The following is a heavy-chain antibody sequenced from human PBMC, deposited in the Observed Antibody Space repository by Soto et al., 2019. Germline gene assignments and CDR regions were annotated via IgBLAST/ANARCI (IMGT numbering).Heavy chain of an antibody. CDR3: APVKWNYKRGGLDP. CDR1: GYTFTEVS. Sequence: ASVKVSCKVSGYTFTEVSIHWVRQAPGQGLEWMGGFDPDGGETVYAQKFQGRVRMTEDTSTGTAYMEVSSLRPEDTAVYYCAPVKWNYKRGGLDPWGQGTLVTVSS. J-gene: IGHJ5*02. D-gene: IGHD1-7*01. V-gene: IGHV1-24*01. CDR2: FDPDGGET.